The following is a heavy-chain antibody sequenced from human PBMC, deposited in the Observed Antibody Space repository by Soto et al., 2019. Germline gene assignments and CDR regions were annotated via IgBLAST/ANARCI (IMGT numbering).Heavy chain of an antibody. D-gene: IGHD6-19*01. CDR3: AKGEGVAAN. J-gene: IGHJ4*02. CDR1: GFTFSSYG. V-gene: IGHV3-30*18. CDR2: ISYDGSNK. Sequence: QVQLVESGGGVVQPGRSLRLSCAASGFTFSSYGMHWVRQAPGKGLEWVAVISYDGSNKYYADSVKGRFTISRDNSKNTRYLQMNSLRAEDTAVYYCAKGEGVAANWGQGTLVTVSS.